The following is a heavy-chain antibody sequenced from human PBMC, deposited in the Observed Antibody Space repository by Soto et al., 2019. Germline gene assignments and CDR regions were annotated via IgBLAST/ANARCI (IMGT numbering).Heavy chain of an antibody. CDR3: ATSYGSGSRPFDS. D-gene: IGHD3-10*01. J-gene: IGHJ4*02. CDR2: IIPMVGMS. Sequence: QVQLVQSGAEVKKPGSSVKVSCKASGDTFNFYTFSWVRQAPGQGLEWMGRIIPMVGMSNYAQKFQGRVTIIADRSTNTTYMQLSSLRSEDTALYYCATSYGSGSRPFDSWGQGTPGTVSS. CDR1: GDTFNFYT. V-gene: IGHV1-69*02.